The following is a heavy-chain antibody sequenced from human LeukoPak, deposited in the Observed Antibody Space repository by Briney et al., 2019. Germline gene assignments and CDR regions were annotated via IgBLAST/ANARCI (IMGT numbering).Heavy chain of an antibody. CDR3: ARDQRGVYGIYCGSGIANY. CDR1: GYTFTGYY. D-gene: IGHD3-10*01. CDR2: INPNSGGT. Sequence: ASVKVSCKASGYTFTGYYMHWVRQAPGQGLEWMGWINPNSGGTNYAQKFQGRVTMTRDTSISTAYMELSRLRSDDTAVYYCARDQRGVYGIYCGSGIANYWGQGTLVTVSS. V-gene: IGHV1-2*02. J-gene: IGHJ4*02.